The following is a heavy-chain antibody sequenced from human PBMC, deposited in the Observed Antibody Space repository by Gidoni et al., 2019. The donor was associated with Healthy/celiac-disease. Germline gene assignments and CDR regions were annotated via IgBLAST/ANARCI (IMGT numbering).Heavy chain of an antibody. CDR2: ISYDGSNK. CDR3: AKEGYYGMDV. CDR1: GFTFSSYG. V-gene: IGHV3-30*18. J-gene: IGHJ6*02. Sequence: QVQLVESGGGVVQPGRSLRLSCAASGFTFSSYGMHWVRQAPGKGLEWVAVISYDGSNKYYADSVKGRFTISRDNSKNTLYLQMNSLRAEDTAVYYCAKEGYYGMDVWGQGITVTVSS.